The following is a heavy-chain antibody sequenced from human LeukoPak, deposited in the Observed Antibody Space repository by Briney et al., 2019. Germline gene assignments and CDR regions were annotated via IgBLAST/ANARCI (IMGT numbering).Heavy chain of an antibody. CDR1: GFTFNNAW. J-gene: IGHJ6*02. CDR3: IADLFNHYYGMDV. Sequence: GGSLRLSCAASGFTFNNAWMSWVRQAPGKGLEWVGRVKSKTDGGTIDYGAPVKGRFTISRDDSKNTMSLQMNSLKTKDTGVYYCIADLFNHYYGMDVWGQGTTVTVSS. CDR2: VKSKTDGGTI. V-gene: IGHV3-15*01.